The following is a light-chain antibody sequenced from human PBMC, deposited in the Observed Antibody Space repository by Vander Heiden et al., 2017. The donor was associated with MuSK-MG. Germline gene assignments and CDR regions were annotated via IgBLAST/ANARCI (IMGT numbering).Light chain of an antibody. CDR1: SSNIGSNY. V-gene: IGLV1-47*01. CDR2: RNN. CDR3: AAWDDSLSGVV. J-gene: IGLJ2*01. Sequence: QSVLTQPPSASGTPGQRVTISCSGSSSNIGSNYVYGYQQLPGTPPKLLIYRNNQRPSGVPDRFSGSKSGTSASLAISGLRSEDEADYYCAAWDDSLSGVVFGGGTKLTVL.